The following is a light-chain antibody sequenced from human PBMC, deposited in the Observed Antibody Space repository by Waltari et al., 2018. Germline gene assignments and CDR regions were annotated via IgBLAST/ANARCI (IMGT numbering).Light chain of an antibody. CDR3: CSYAGSSTFGVV. Sequence: QSALTQPASVSGSPGQSITIPCTGPSSDVGRYNLVSWYQQHPGKAPKLMIYEGSKRPSGVSNRFSGSKSGNTASLTISGLQAEDEADYYCCSYAGSSTFGVVFGGGTKLTVL. V-gene: IGLV2-23*03. CDR2: EGS. J-gene: IGLJ2*01. CDR1: SSDVGRYNL.